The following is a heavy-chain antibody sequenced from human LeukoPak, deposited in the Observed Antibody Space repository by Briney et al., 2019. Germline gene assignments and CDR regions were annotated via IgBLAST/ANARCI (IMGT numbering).Heavy chain of an antibody. CDR2: INHSGST. CDR3: ARRNSYGYRR. D-gene: IGHD5-18*01. CDR1: GGSFSGYY. J-gene: IGHJ1*01. V-gene: IGHV4-34*01. Sequence: PSETLSLTCAVYGGSFSGYYWSWIRQPPGKGLEWIGEINHSGSTNYNPSLKSRVTISVDTSKNQFSLKLSSVTAADTAVYYCARRNSYGYRRWGLGTLVTVSS.